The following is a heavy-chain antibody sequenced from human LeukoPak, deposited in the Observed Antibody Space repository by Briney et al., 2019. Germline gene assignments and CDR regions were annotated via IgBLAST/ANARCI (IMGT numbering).Heavy chain of an antibody. CDR1: GFTFSDYY. J-gene: IGHJ6*02. Sequence: GGSLRLSCAASGFTFSDYYMSWIRQAPGKGLEWVSYISSSSSYTNYADSVKGRFTISRDNAKNSLYLQMNSLRAEDTAVYYCARDRGGSYYEDYYYGMDVWGQGTTATVSS. CDR2: ISSSSSYT. V-gene: IGHV3-11*05. D-gene: IGHD1-26*01. CDR3: ARDRGGSYYEDYYYGMDV.